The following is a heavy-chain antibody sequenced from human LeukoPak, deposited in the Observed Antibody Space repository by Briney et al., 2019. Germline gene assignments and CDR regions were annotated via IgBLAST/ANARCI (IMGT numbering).Heavy chain of an antibody. CDR1: GFTVSTNY. D-gene: IGHD6-13*01. V-gene: IGHV3-66*01. J-gene: IGHJ4*02. CDR2: IYSGGST. Sequence: GGSLRLSCAASGFTVSTNYMSWVRQAPGKGLEWVSVIYSGGSTNYADYVKGRFTISRDNSKNTLYLQMNSLRAEDTAVYYCAAGYSSSWYGSEKYDYWGQGTLVTVSS. CDR3: AAGYSSSWYGSEKYDY.